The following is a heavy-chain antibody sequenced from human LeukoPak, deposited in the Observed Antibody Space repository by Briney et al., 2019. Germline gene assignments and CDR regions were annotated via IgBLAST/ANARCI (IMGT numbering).Heavy chain of an antibody. CDR1: GGSISSYY. D-gene: IGHD5-18*01. CDR2: IYTSGST. V-gene: IGHV4-4*07. Sequence: SETLSLTCTVSGGSISSYYWSWIRQPAGKGLEWIGRIYTSGSTNYNPSLKSRVTMSVDTSKNQFSLKLSSVTAADTAVYYCARQKTRPLYSYGPKSVYYYYMDVWGKGTTVTVSS. J-gene: IGHJ6*03. CDR3: ARQKTRPLYSYGPKSVYYYYMDV.